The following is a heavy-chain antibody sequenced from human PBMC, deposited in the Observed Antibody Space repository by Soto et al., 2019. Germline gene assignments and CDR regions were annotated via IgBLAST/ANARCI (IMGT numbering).Heavy chain of an antibody. CDR1: GFTFDDYA. V-gene: IGHV3-9*01. D-gene: IGHD2-2*01. J-gene: IGHJ4*02. CDR3: AKGGQLLTEGGGY. Sequence: EVQLVESGGGLVQPGRSLRLSCAASGFTFDDYAMHWVRQAPGKGLEWVSGISWNSGSIGYADSVKGRFNISRDNAKNSLYLQMNSLRAEDTALYYCAKGGQLLTEGGGYWGQGTLVTVSS. CDR2: ISWNSGSI.